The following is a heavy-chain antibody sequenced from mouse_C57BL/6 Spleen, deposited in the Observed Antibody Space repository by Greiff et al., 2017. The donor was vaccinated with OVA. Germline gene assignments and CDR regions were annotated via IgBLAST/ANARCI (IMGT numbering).Heavy chain of an antibody. J-gene: IGHJ1*03. Sequence: VQLQQPGAELVMPGASVKLYCKASGYTFTSYWMHWVKQRPGQGLEWIGEIDPSDSYTNYNQKFKGKSTLTVDKSSSTAYMQLSSLTSEDSAVYYCARGVYYGNYGWYFDVWGTGTTVTVSS. CDR1: GYTFTSYW. V-gene: IGHV1-69*01. CDR3: ARGVYYGNYGWYFDV. CDR2: IDPSDSYT. D-gene: IGHD2-1*01.